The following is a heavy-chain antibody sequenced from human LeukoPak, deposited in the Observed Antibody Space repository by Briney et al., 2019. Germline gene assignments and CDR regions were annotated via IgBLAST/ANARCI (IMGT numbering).Heavy chain of an antibody. J-gene: IGHJ4*02. CDR1: GGSISSGGYS. CDR3: ARYGGNQSVDY. D-gene: IGHD4-23*01. Sequence: PSETLSLTCAVSGGSISSGGYSWRWIRQPPGKGLEWIGYIYHSGSTYYNPSLKSRVTISVDRSKNQFSLKLSSVTAADTAVYYCARYGGNQSVDYWGQGTLVTVSS. V-gene: IGHV4-30-2*01. CDR2: IYHSGST.